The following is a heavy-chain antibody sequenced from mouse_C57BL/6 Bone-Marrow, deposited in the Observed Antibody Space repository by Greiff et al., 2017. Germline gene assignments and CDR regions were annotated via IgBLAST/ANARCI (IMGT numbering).Heavy chain of an antibody. CDR3: ASTIYYGTAWFAY. V-gene: IGHV1-81*01. J-gene: IGHJ3*01. CDR2: IYPRSGNT. Sequence: VQLQQSGAELARPGASVKLSCKASGYTFTSSGISWVKQRTGQGLEWIGEIYPRSGNTYYNEKFKGKATLTADKSSSTAYMELRSLTSEDSAVYFCASTIYYGTAWFAYWGQGTLVTVSA. CDR1: GYTFTSSG. D-gene: IGHD2-1*01.